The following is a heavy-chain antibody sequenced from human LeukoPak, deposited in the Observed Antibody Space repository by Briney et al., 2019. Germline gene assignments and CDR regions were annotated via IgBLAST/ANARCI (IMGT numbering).Heavy chain of an antibody. Sequence: PGGSLRLSXAASGFTFSSYSMNWVRQAPGKGLEWVSSISSSSSYIYYADSVKGRFTISRDNAKNSLYLQMNSLRAEDTAVYYCARLRYCSSTSCYTDAFDIWGQGTMVTVSS. CDR3: ARLRYCSSTSCYTDAFDI. V-gene: IGHV3-21*01. D-gene: IGHD2-2*02. CDR1: GFTFSSYS. J-gene: IGHJ3*02. CDR2: ISSSSSYI.